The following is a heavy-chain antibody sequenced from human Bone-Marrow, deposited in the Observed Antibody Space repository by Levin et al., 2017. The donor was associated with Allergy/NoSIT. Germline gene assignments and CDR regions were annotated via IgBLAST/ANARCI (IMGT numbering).Heavy chain of an antibody. CDR3: ARPGGYNNWFDP. Sequence: ASVKVSCKASGYSFTSHYIAWVRQAPGEGLEWMGWINAYDGNTRYAPKFQDRVIMTTDTSTTTASIELRRLTSDDTAFYYCARPGGYNNWFDPWRQGTQITVSS. D-gene: IGHD3-22*01. CDR1: GYSFTSHY. J-gene: IGHJ5*02. CDR2: INAYDGNT. V-gene: IGHV1-18*01.